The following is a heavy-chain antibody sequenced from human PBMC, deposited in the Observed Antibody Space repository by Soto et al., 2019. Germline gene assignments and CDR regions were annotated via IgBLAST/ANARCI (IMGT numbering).Heavy chain of an antibody. Sequence: GGSLRLSCAASGFTFSSYAMRWVRQAPGKGLEWVSAISGSSGNTYYADSVKGRFTISRDNSKNTLYVQMNSLRAEDTAVYYCAKVGGYDGSGQYYYMDVWGKGTTVTVSS. J-gene: IGHJ6*03. CDR2: ISGSSGNT. V-gene: IGHV3-23*01. CDR3: AKVGGYDGSGQYYYMDV. D-gene: IGHD3-22*01. CDR1: GFTFSSYA.